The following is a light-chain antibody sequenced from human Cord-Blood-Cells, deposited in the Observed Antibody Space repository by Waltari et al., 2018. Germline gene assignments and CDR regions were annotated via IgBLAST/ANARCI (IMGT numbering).Light chain of an antibody. Sequence: QSALTQPASVSGSPGQSITISCTGTSSDVGGYNYVSWYQQHPGKAPKLMIYEVSNRPSGVSKRVSGSNSGNTASLTISGLQAEDQADYYCSSYTSSSTLVFGTGTKVTVL. V-gene: IGLV2-14*01. CDR2: EVS. CDR1: SSDVGGYNY. J-gene: IGLJ1*01. CDR3: SSYTSSSTLV.